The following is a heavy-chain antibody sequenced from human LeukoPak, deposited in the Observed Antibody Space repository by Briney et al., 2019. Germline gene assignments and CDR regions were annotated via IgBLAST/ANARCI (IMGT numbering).Heavy chain of an antibody. V-gene: IGHV3-21*01. CDR3: ARGGYYVSGSWDY. CDR2: ISSSSTHI. CDR1: GFTLSSYS. D-gene: IGHD3-10*01. J-gene: IGHJ4*02. Sequence: GGSLRLSCAASGFTLSSYSMNWVRQAPGKGLEWVSYISSSSTHIYYADSVKGRFTISRDNAKNTQYLQMNSLRAEDTAVYYCARGGYYVSGSWDYWGQGTLVTVSS.